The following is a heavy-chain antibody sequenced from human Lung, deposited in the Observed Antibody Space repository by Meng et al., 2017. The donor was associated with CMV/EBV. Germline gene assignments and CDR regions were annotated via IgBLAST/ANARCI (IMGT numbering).Heavy chain of an antibody. CDR2: IWYDGSNE. CDR3: AKDSSRSTWYGPDDYSGMDV. Sequence: GGSXRLXCEASGFSFSSYGMHGVRQAPGKGLEWVAVIWYDGSNENYGESVKGRFTISRDYSKNMLYLQMNSLRAEDTAVYYCAKDSSRSTWYGPDDYSGMDVXGQAXTVTVSS. J-gene: IGHJ6*02. D-gene: IGHD6-13*01. V-gene: IGHV3-33*06. CDR1: GFSFSSYG.